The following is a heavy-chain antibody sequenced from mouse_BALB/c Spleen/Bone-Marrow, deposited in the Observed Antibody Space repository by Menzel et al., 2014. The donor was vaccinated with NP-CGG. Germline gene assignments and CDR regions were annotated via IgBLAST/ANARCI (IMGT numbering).Heavy chain of an antibody. D-gene: IGHD1-1*01. CDR1: GFDFSRYW. CDR3: ARLNYYGNLFV. V-gene: IGHV4-1*02. Sequence: EVMLVESGGGLVQPGGSLKLSCAASGFDFSRYWMSWVRQAPGKGLEWIGEINPESSTINYTPSLKDKFIISRDNAKNTLFLQMTKVRSEDTALYYCARLNYYGNLFVWGAGTTVTVSS. CDR2: INPESSTI. J-gene: IGHJ1*01.